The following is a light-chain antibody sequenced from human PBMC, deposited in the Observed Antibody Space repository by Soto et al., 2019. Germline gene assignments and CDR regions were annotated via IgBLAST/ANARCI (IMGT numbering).Light chain of an antibody. CDR3: QQYDNLPIT. CDR1: QDISNY. CDR2: DAS. J-gene: IGKJ5*01. Sequence: DIQMTQSPSSLSASVGDRVTITCQASQDISNYLNWYQQKPGKAPKLLIYDASNLETGVPSRFSGSGSWTDFTFTISSLQAEDIATYYCQQYDNLPITFGQGTRLEMK. V-gene: IGKV1-33*01.